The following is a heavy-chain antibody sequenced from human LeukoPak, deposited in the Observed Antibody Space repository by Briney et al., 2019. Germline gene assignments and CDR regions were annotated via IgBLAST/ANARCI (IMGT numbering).Heavy chain of an antibody. D-gene: IGHD3-22*01. V-gene: IGHV1-46*01. Sequence: ASVKVSCKASGYTFTSYYMHWVRQAPGQGLEWMGIINPSGGSTNYAQKLQGRVTMTTDTSTSTAYMELRSLRSDDTAVYYCARERSWGSGTMIVVSAFDIWGQGTMVTVSS. J-gene: IGHJ3*02. CDR2: INPSGGST. CDR1: GYTFTSYY. CDR3: ARERSWGSGTMIVVSAFDI.